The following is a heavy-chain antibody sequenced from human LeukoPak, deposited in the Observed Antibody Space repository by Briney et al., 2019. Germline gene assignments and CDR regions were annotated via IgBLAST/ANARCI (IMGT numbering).Heavy chain of an antibody. D-gene: IGHD3-22*01. CDR1: GYTFTGYY. Sequence: ASVKVSCKASGYTFTGYYMHWVRQAPGKGLEWMGGFDPEDGETIYAQKFQGRVTMTEDTSTDTAYMELSSLRSEDTAVYYCATPMSGVVVITFDYWGQGTLVTVSS. J-gene: IGHJ4*02. V-gene: IGHV1-24*01. CDR2: FDPEDGET. CDR3: ATPMSGVVVITFDY.